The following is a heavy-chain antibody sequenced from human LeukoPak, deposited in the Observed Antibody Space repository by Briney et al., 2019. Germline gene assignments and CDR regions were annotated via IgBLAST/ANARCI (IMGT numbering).Heavy chain of an antibody. V-gene: IGHV3-7*01. CDR1: GFTFSSYW. D-gene: IGHD1-7*01. J-gene: IGHJ4*02. CDR2: IKQDGSEK. Sequence: GGSLRLSCAASGFTFSSYWKSWVRQAPGKGLEWVANIKQDGSEKYYVDSVKGRFTISRDNAKNSLYLQMNSLRAEDTAVYYCARGSTGTKGVDYWGQGTLVTVSS. CDR3: ARGSTGTKGVDY.